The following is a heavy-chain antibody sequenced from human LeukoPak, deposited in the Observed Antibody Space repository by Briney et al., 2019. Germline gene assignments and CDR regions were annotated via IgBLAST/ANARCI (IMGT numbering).Heavy chain of an antibody. D-gene: IGHD3-3*01. Sequence: ASVKVSCKAAGYTFTSYGISWVRHAPGQGLEWMGGISVYNGKINYAQKLQGRVTMTTDTSTSTAYMELRRPRSHDTAVYYCARDAYYDFWSGYYSRAQPSYSFDYWGQGTLVTVSS. CDR1: GYTFTSYG. CDR2: ISVYNGKI. V-gene: IGHV1-18*01. J-gene: IGHJ4*02. CDR3: ARDAYYDFWSGYYSRAQPSYSFDY.